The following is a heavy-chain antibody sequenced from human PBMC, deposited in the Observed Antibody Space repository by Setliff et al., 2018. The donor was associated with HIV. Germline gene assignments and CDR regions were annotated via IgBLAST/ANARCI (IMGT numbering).Heavy chain of an antibody. J-gene: IGHJ6*03. CDR2: INHSGST. D-gene: IGHD1-26*01. CDR1: GESIRTSSYY. Sequence: SETLSLTCTVSGESIRTSSYYWSWIRQPPGKGLEWIGEINHSGSTNYNPSLKSRVTISVDTSKNQFSLKLSSVTAADTAVYYCARGRGSLPVLYYYYYYMDVWGKGATVTVSS. CDR3: ARGRGSLPVLYYYYYYMDV. V-gene: IGHV4-34*01.